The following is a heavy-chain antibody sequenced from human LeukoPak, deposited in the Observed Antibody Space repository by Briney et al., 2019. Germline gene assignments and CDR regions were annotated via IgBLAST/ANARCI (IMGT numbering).Heavy chain of an antibody. J-gene: IGHJ4*01. D-gene: IGHD3-10*01. Sequence: GESERLSCGASGLTVSSYAMSWVRQAPGKGLEWVSTIIGSAANTYYADSVKGRFTISRDDSKNTVYLQMNSLRAEDTAVYSCAKYTSGTSYRGLDQWRRGPLVTVSS. CDR3: AKYTSGTSYRGLDQ. CDR1: GLTVSSYA. V-gene: IGHV3-23*01. CDR2: IIGSAANT.